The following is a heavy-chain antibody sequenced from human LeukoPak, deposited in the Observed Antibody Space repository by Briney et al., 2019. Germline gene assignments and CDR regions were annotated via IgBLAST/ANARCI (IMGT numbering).Heavy chain of an antibody. D-gene: IGHD3-10*01. CDR2: ISGTSTYI. CDR1: GFTFSTHR. J-gene: IGHJ6*02. Sequence: PGGSLRLSCAASGFTFSTHRMHWVRQAPGKGLEWVSSISGTSTYIHYADSVRGRFTISRDNAKNSLYLQMNSLRAKDTAVYYCARDRGFIGVFYNGIDVWGQGTTVTVSS. CDR3: ARDRGFIGVFYNGIDV. V-gene: IGHV3-21*01.